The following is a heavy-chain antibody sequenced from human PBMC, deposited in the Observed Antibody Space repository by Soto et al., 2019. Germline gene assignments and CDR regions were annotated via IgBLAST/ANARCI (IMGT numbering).Heavy chain of an antibody. J-gene: IGHJ4*02. CDR2: INPSGGST. Sequence: ASVKVSCKASGYTFTSYYMHWVRQAPGQGLEWMGIINPSGGSTSYAQRFQGRVTMTRDTSTSTVYMELSSLRSEDTAVYYCARARRGPYYFDYWGQGTLVTVSS. V-gene: IGHV1-46*01. CDR3: ARARRGPYYFDY. CDR1: GYTFTSYY.